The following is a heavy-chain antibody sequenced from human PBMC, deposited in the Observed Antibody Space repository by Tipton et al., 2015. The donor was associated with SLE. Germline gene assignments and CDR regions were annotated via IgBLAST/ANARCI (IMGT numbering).Heavy chain of an antibody. V-gene: IGHV4-61*09. CDR3: ARAPSFMVRRFTVYHFDS. D-gene: IGHD3-10*01. CDR1: GDSMRSYMTTYY. J-gene: IGHJ4*02. Sequence: TLSLTCTVSGDSMRSYMTTYYWSWIRQTAGKGLEWIGHIYTSVTTNYIPSLKSRVKISMDTSKSRFSLKVTSVTAADTAVYYCARAPSFMVRRFTVYHFDSWGQGTRVTVSS. CDR2: IYTSVTT.